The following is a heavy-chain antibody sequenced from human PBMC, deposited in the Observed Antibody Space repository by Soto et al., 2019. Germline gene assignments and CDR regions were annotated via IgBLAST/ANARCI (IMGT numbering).Heavy chain of an antibody. CDR2: ISGSGGST. J-gene: IGHJ4*02. CDR1: GFTFSSYA. D-gene: IGHD3-16*01. Sequence: GGSLRLSCAASGFTFSSYAMSWVRQAPGKGLEWVSAISGSGGSTYYADSVKGRFTISRDNSKNTLYLQMNSLRAEDTAVYYCAKDDYIWGSYHRYSDYWGQGTLVTVSS. CDR3: AKDDYIWGSYHRYSDY. V-gene: IGHV3-23*01.